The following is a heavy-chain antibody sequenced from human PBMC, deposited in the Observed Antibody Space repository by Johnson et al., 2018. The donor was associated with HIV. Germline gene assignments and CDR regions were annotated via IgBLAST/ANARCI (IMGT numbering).Heavy chain of an antibody. Sequence: QVQLVESGGGLVQPGGSLRLSCAASGFTFSSYGMHWVRQAPGKGLEWVAVISYDGSNKYYADSVKGRFTISRDNSKNTLYLQMNSLRAEDTAVYYCAKDQYSNYAWSAFDIWGQGTMVTVSS. J-gene: IGHJ3*02. D-gene: IGHD4-11*01. CDR3: AKDQYSNYAWSAFDI. V-gene: IGHV3-30*18. CDR1: GFTFSSYG. CDR2: ISYDGSNK.